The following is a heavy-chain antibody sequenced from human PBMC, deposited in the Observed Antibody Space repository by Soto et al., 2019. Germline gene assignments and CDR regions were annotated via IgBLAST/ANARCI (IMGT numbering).Heavy chain of an antibody. D-gene: IGHD5-12*01. Sequence: SETLSLPCTVSGGSISNYYWSWIRQPAGKGLEWIGRIYTSGSTDYNPSLKSRVTISIDTSKNQFSLKMTSMTAADTAVYYCARERREEIHDGYDIDYWGQGTLVTVAS. CDR2: IYTSGST. J-gene: IGHJ4*02. CDR1: GGSISNYY. V-gene: IGHV4-4*07. CDR3: ARERREEIHDGYDIDY.